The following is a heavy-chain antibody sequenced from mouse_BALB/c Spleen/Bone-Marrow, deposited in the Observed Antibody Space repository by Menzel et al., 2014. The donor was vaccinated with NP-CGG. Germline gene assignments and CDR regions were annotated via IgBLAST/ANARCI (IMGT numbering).Heavy chain of an antibody. J-gene: IGHJ2*01. V-gene: IGHV1-5*01. CDR1: GYTFTSYW. CDR3: TSYGSSLYCFDY. D-gene: IGHD1-1*01. CDR2: IYPGNSDT. Sequence: EVMLVESGTVLARPGASVKMSCKASGYTFTSYWMHWVKQRPGQGLEWIGAIYPGNSDTSYNQKFKGKAKLTAVTSTSTAYMELSSLTNEDSAVYYCTSYGSSLYCFDYWGQGTTLTVSS.